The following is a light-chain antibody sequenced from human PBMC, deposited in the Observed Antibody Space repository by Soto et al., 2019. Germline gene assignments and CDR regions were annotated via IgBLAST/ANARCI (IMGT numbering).Light chain of an antibody. CDR2: EVT. CDR1: SSDVGDYPY. V-gene: IGLV2-14*01. CDR3: SSYSATNTLV. Sequence: QSALTQPASVSGSPGQSITISCTGTSSDVGDYPYVSWYQQHPGEVPKLISYEVTNRPSGVTSRFSGSKSENTASLSISGLQAEDEAHYYCSSYSATNTLVFGVGTKLTVL. J-gene: IGLJ1*01.